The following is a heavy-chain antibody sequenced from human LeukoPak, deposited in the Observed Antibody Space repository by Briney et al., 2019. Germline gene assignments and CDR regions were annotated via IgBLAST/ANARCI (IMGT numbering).Heavy chain of an antibody. J-gene: IGHJ5*02. D-gene: IGHD2-15*01. CDR2: VYYSGST. V-gene: IGHV4-39*07. Sequence: KPSETLSLTCTVSGGSISSSSYYWGWIRQPPGKGLEWIGTVYYSGSTYYNPSLRSRVTISVDTSKNQFSLKLSSVTAADTAIYYCARAAIVVAAATQRNWFDPWGQGTLVTVSS. CDR3: ARAAIVVAAATQRNWFDP. CDR1: GGSISSSSYY.